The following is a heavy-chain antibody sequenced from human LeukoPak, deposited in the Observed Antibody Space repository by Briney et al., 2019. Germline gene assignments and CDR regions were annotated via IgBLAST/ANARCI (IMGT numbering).Heavy chain of an antibody. J-gene: IGHJ4*02. Sequence: PSETLSLTCTVSGGSISSSSYYWGWIRQPPGKGLEWIGSIYYSGSTYYNPSLKSRVTISVDTSKNQFSLKLSSVTAADTAVYYCACPPSGRTPCWGQGTLVTVSS. D-gene: IGHD2-15*01. CDR3: ACPPSGRTPC. CDR1: GGSISSSSYY. V-gene: IGHV4-39*01. CDR2: IYYSGST.